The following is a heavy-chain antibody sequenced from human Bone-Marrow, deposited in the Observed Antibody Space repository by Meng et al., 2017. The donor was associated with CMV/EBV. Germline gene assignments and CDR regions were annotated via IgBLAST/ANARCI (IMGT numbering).Heavy chain of an antibody. D-gene: IGHD3-22*01. J-gene: IGHJ3*02. CDR3: ARDRYYDSSWKPAFDI. V-gene: IGHV3-48*03. CDR2: ISSSGSTM. Sequence: GESLKIPCAASGFTFSSYEMNWVRQAPGKGLEWVSYISSSGSTMYYADSVKGRLTISRDNAKNSLYPQMNSLRAEDTAVYYCARDRYYDSSWKPAFDIWGQGTMVTVSS. CDR1: GFTFSSYE.